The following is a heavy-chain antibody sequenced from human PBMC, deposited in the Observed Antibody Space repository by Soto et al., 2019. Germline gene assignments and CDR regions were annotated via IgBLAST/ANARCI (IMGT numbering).Heavy chain of an antibody. V-gene: IGHV3-30*18. D-gene: IGHD1-26*01. J-gene: IGHJ3*02. CDR2: ISYDGSNK. CDR3: AKGGVGSTSNAFDI. Sequence: QVQLVESGGGVVQPGRSLRLSCAASGFTFSSYGMHWVRHAPGKGLEWVAVISYDGSNKYYADSVKGRFTISRDNSKNTLYLQMNSLRAEDTAVYYCAKGGVGSTSNAFDIWGQGTMVTVSS. CDR1: GFTFSSYG.